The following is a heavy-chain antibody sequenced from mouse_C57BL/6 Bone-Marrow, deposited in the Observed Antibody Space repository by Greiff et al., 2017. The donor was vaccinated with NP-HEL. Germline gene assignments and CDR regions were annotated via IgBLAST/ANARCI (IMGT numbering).Heavy chain of an antibody. CDR1: GYTFTSYW. Sequence: QVQLKESGAELVMPGASVKLSCKASGYTFTSYWMHWVKQRPGQGLEWIGEIDPSDSYTNYNQKFKGKSTLTVDKSSSTAYMQLSSLTSEDSAVYYCARTAQATFYAMDYWGQGTSVTVSS. J-gene: IGHJ4*01. CDR3: ARTAQATFYAMDY. D-gene: IGHD3-2*02. CDR2: IDPSDSYT. V-gene: IGHV1-69*01.